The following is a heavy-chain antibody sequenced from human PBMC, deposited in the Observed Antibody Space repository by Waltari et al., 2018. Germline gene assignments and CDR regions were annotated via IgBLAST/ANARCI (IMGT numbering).Heavy chain of an antibody. CDR2: INHSGST. V-gene: IGHV4-34*01. D-gene: IGHD6-19*01. CDR1: GGSFSGYY. CDR3: ARALLVQKGRKGSGWYRSGMDV. J-gene: IGHJ6*02. Sequence: QVQLQQWGAGLLKPSETLSLTCAVYGGSFSGYYWSWIRQPPGQGLEWIGEINHSGSTNYNPSLKSRVTISVDTSKNQFSLKLSSVTAADTAVYYCARALLVQKGRKGSGWYRSGMDVWGQGTTVTVSS.